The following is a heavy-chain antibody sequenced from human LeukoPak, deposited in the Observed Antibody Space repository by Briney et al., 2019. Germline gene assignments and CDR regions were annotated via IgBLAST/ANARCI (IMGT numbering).Heavy chain of an antibody. D-gene: IGHD1-26*01. V-gene: IGHV3-53*01. CDR2: LYRGGNT. J-gene: IGHJ5*02. Sequence: GGSLRLSCAASELSASDNYMSWVRQAPGKGLEWVSILYRGGNTYYTDSAKGRFTISRDTSKNTLYLQMNSLRADDTAVYYCVRTQPRSRLLDRWGQGTLVTVSS. CDR3: VRTQPRSRLLDR. CDR1: ELSASDNY.